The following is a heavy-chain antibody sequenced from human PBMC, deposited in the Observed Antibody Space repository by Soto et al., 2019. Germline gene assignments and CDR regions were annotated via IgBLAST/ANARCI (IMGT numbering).Heavy chain of an antibody. CDR3: AKDSNKYSSSLRGRDFDY. Sequence: EVPLLESGGGLVQRGGSLRLSCAASGFPFSSYVMSWVRQAPGKGLEGVSGISGGGSNTFYADSVKGRFTISRDNSKNTLLLQMNSLGAEDTAVYYCAKDSNKYSSSLRGRDFDYWGQGIGVTVSS. V-gene: IGHV3-23*01. CDR1: GFPFSSYV. J-gene: IGHJ4*02. CDR2: ISGGGSNT. D-gene: IGHD4-4*01.